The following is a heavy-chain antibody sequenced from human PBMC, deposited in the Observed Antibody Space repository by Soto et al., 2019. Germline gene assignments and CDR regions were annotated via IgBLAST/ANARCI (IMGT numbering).Heavy chain of an antibody. CDR2: INAGNGNT. J-gene: IGHJ6*02. Sequence: ASVKVSCKASGYTFTSYAMHWVRQAPGQRLEWMGWINAGNGNTKYSQKFQGRVTITRDTSASTAYMELSSLRSEDTAVYYCARGLIWSGYYVYYYGMDVWGQGTTVTVSS. CDR1: GYTFTSYA. V-gene: IGHV1-3*01. D-gene: IGHD3-3*01. CDR3: ARGLIWSGYYVYYYGMDV.